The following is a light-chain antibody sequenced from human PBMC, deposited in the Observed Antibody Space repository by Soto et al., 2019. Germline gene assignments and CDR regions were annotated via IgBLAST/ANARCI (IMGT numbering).Light chain of an antibody. CDR2: AAS. Sequence: LVTHPPFSVCYPLSPIVTITFRASQGISSWLAWYQQKPGKAPKLLIYAASSLQSGAPSRFSGSGSGTDFTLTISSLQPEDFATYYCQQDNSCTIKFGDGRRPEIK. J-gene: IGKJ5*01. CDR3: QQDNSCTIK. CDR1: QGISSW. V-gene: IGKV1-12*01.